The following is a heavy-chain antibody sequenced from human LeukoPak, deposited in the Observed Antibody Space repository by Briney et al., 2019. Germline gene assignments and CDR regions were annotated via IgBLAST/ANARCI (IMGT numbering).Heavy chain of an antibody. CDR3: ARDLRRRMTAIGYGPNEYYYYMDV. CDR1: GYTFTSYG. V-gene: IGHV1-18*01. Sequence: ASVKVSCKASGYTFTSYGISWVRQAPGQGLEWMGWISAYNGNTNYAQKLQGRVTMTTDTSTSTAYMELRSLRSDDTAVYYCARDLRRRMTAIGYGPNEYYYYMDVWGKGTTVTISS. J-gene: IGHJ6*03. CDR2: ISAYNGNT. D-gene: IGHD4/OR15-4a*01.